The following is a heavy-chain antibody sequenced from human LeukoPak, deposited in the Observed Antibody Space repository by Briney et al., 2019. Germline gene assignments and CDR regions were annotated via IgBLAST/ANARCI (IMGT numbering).Heavy chain of an antibody. D-gene: IGHD5-24*01. CDR2: IYYSGST. CDR3: ARGRDGYNMD. J-gene: IGHJ4*02. V-gene: IGHV4-59*01. CDR1: GGSISSYY. Sequence: SETLSLTCTVSGGSISSYYWSWIRQPPGKGLEWIGYIYYSGSTNYNPSLKSRVTISVDTSKNQFSLKLSSVTAADTAVYYCARGRDGYNMDRGQGTLVTVSS.